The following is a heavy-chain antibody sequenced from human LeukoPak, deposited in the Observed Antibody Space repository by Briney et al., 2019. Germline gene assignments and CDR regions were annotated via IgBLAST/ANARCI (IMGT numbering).Heavy chain of an antibody. CDR1: GFTFSSYE. Sequence: PGGSLRLSCAASGFTFSSYEMNWVRQAPGKGLEWVSYISGSGSTIYYADSVKGRFTISRDNSKNSLYLQMNSLRAEDTAVYYCARVGRFFRGSSPQYYYYYMDVWGKGTTVTISS. D-gene: IGHD6-6*01. CDR2: ISGSGSTI. J-gene: IGHJ6*03. V-gene: IGHV3-48*03. CDR3: ARVGRFFRGSSPQYYYYYMDV.